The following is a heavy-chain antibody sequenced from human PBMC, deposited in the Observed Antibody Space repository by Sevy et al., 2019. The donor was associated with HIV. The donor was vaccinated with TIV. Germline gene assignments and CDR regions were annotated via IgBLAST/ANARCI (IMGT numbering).Heavy chain of an antibody. D-gene: IGHD3-22*01. Sequence: GGSLRLSCAASGFSFSNYWMHWVRQAPGKGLEWVANIKQDESEKYYVAPVKGRFTISRDNAKNSVYLQMNSLRPEDTAIYYCARGNSGSFDYWGQGTLITVSS. V-gene: IGHV3-7*04. CDR2: IKQDESEK. J-gene: IGHJ4*02. CDR3: ARGNSGSFDY. CDR1: GFSFSNYW.